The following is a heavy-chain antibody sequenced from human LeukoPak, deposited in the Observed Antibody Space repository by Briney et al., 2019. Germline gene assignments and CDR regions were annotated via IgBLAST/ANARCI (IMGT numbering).Heavy chain of an antibody. CDR2: INRSGST. CDR1: GGSFSGYY. V-gene: IGHV4-34*01. CDR3: AGGPDYYDSSGYSYYFDY. D-gene: IGHD3-22*01. Sequence: SETLSLTCAVYGGSFSGYYWSWIRQPPGKGLEWIGEINRSGSTNYNPSLKSRVTISVDTSKNQFSLKLSSVTAADTAVYYCAGGPDYYDSSGYSYYFDYWGQGTLVTVSS. J-gene: IGHJ4*02.